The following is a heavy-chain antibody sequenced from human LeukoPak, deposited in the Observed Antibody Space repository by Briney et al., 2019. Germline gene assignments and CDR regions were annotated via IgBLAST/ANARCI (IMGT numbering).Heavy chain of an antibody. CDR2: ISYRGST. V-gene: IGHV4-59*11. Sequence: SETLSLTCTASGDSFSSHYWTWMRQPPGKGLEWIGYISYRGSTNYNPSLKSRLTISIDTSKNQFSLKPSSVTAADTAVYCCARDLVTVTKGFDIWGQGTMVSVSS. CDR1: GDSFSSHY. CDR3: ARDLVTVTKGFDI. D-gene: IGHD4-17*01. J-gene: IGHJ3*02.